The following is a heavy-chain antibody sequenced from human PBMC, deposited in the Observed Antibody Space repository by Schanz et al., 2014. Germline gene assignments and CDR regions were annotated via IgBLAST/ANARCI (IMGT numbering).Heavy chain of an antibody. CDR1: GFVFGDYY. J-gene: IGHJ3*02. CDR3: AKGRFGELSAFDI. V-gene: IGHV3-11*05. D-gene: IGHD3-10*01. Sequence: VELVESGGGLVKPGGSLRLSCAASGFVFGDYYMTWIRQAPGKGLEWLSYISDSGTYTNYADSVRGRFTISRDNAKSSLYLQMNSLRAEDTAVYYCAKGRFGELSAFDIWGQGTMVTVSS. CDR2: ISDSGTYT.